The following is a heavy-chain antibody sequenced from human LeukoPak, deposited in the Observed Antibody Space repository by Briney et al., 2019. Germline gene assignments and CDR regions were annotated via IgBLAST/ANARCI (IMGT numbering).Heavy chain of an antibody. CDR1: GGSITSTDYY. V-gene: IGHV4-39*01. D-gene: IGHD2-2*02. CDR2: VYYSGST. J-gene: IGHJ6*03. Sequence: SQTLSLTCTVSGGSITSTDYYLGWIRQPPGKGLEWIGSVYYSGSTYYNPSLKSRVTISVDTSKNQFSLKLSSVTAADTAVYYCARHRGGHCSSTSCYRDYYYYYMDVWGKGTTVTVSS. CDR3: ARHRGGHCSSTSCYRDYYYYYMDV.